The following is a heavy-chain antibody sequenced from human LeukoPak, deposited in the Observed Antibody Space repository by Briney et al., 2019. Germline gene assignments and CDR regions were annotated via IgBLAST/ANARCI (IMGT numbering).Heavy chain of an antibody. Sequence: SETLSLTCTVSGNSIRSSSYYWGWIRQPPGKGLEWTGYIYYSGSTYYSSSLKSRVTISVDTSKNQFSLKLNSVTAADTAVYYCASRYYYDSSGYFLYWGQGTLVTVSS. CDR3: ASRYYYDSSGYFLY. CDR2: IYYSGST. CDR1: GNSIRSSSYY. D-gene: IGHD3-22*01. V-gene: IGHV4-39*01. J-gene: IGHJ4*02.